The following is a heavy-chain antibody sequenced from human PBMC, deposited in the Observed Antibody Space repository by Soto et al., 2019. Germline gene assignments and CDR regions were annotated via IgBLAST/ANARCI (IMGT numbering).Heavy chain of an antibody. CDR1: GGSFSGYY. V-gene: IGHV4-34*01. CDR2: INHSGST. J-gene: IGHJ4*02. D-gene: IGHD3-22*01. CDR3: ASRSYYYDSSGYYYDDY. Sequence: SETLSLTCAVYGGSFSGYYWSWIRQPPGKGLEWIGEINHSGSTNYNPSLKSRVTISVDTSKNQFSLKLSSVTAADTAVYHCASRSYYYDSSGYYYDDYWGQGTLVTVSS.